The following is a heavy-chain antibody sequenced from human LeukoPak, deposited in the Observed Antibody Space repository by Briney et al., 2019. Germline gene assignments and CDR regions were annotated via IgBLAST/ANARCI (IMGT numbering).Heavy chain of an antibody. V-gene: IGHV3-7*03. CDR3: GRGSAEFDY. CDR1: GFTFSSYE. Sequence: QSGGSLRLSGAASGFTFSSYEMNWVRQAPGKGREGVANIKQDGSEKYYVDSVKGRFTTSRDKAKTSLDLQMNSLRAEDTAVYYCGRGSAEFDYWGQRTLVTVPS. CDR2: IKQDGSEK. D-gene: IGHD2-15*01. J-gene: IGHJ4*02.